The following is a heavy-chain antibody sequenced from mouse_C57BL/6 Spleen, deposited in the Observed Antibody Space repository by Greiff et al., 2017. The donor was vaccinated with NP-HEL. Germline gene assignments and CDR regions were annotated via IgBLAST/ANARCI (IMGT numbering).Heavy chain of an antibody. D-gene: IGHD4-1*01. Sequence: QVQLKQPGAELVMPGASVKLSCKASGYTFTGYWMHWVKQRPGQGLEWIGEIDPSDSYTNYNQKFKGKSTLTVDKSSSTAYMQLSSLTSEDSAVYYCARLGLEGYWGQGTTLTVSS. V-gene: IGHV1-69*01. CDR2: IDPSDSYT. J-gene: IGHJ2*01. CDR3: ARLGLEGY. CDR1: GYTFTGYW.